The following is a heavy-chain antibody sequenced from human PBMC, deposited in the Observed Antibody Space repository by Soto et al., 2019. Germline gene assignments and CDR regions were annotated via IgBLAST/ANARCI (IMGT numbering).Heavy chain of an antibody. V-gene: IGHV1-69*01. CDR2: IIPLFNVA. CDR1: GGTFSNFA. Sequence: QVQLVQSGPEVKKPGSSVKVSCEASGGTFSNFAVNWVRQAPGQGLEWVGGIIPLFNVAKYAQKFEGRVTIVADDSTSTAYTAWSSLTSDYTAVYYCEASGRDVLRYDYKATAVLDIWGQGTMVNVSS. J-gene: IGHJ3*02. CDR3: EASGRDVLRYDYKATAVLDI. D-gene: IGHD4-4*01.